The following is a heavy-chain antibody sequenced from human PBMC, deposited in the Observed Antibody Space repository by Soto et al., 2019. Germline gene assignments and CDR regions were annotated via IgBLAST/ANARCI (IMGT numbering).Heavy chain of an antibody. CDR1: GFTFSSYS. CDR3: ARDPSYWNYPPTANSWFDP. V-gene: IGHV3-21*01. Sequence: GGSLRLSCAASGFTFSSYSMNWVRQAPGKGLEWVSSISSSSSYIYYADSVKGRFTISRDNAKNSLYLQMNSLRAEDTAVYYCARDPSYWNYPPTANSWFDPWGQGTLVTVSS. J-gene: IGHJ5*02. D-gene: IGHD1-7*01. CDR2: ISSSSSYI.